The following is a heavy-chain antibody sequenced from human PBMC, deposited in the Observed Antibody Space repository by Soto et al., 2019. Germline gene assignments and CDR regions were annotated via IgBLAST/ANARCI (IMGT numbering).Heavy chain of an antibody. Sequence: PGGSLRLSCAASGFTFSSWVRQAPGRGLEWMANIKYDGSEKYYVDSVKGRLTISRDNAKNSLYLQMNSLRAEDTAVYYCASSPHKDSRPDYWGQGTLVTVSS. CDR3: ASSPHKDSRPDY. J-gene: IGHJ4*02. CDR1: GFTFSS. CDR2: IKYDGSEK. V-gene: IGHV3-7*03. D-gene: IGHD3-22*01.